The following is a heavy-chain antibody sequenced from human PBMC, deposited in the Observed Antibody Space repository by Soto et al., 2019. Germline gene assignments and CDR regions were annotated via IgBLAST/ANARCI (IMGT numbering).Heavy chain of an antibody. CDR1: GFTFSSYW. CDR3: ARNRDGVDY. Sequence: GGSLRLSCTASGFTFSSYWMHWVRQVPGRGLMWVSRISTDGSSTHYADNVKGRFTTSRDNAKNTLYLQLNSLRAEDTAVYYCARNRDGVDYWGQGTLVTVSS. V-gene: IGHV3-74*01. CDR2: ISTDGSST. J-gene: IGHJ4*02.